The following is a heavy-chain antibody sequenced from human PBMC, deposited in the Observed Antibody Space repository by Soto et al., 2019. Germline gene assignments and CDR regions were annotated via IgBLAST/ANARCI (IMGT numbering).Heavy chain of an antibody. CDR2: IYYSGST. J-gene: IGHJ6*02. CDR3: ARVLRLRFLEWEPIGYGMDV. V-gene: IGHV4-31*03. D-gene: IGHD3-3*01. CDR1: GGSISSGGYY. Sequence: LSLTCTVSGGSISSGGYYWSWIRQHPGKGLEWIGYIYYSGSTYYNPSLKSRVTISVDTSKNQFSLKLSSVTAADTAVYYCARVLRLRFLEWEPIGYGMDVWGQGTTVTVSS.